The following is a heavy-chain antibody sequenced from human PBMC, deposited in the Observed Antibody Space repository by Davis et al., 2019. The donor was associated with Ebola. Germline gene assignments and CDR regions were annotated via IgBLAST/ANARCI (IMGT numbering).Heavy chain of an antibody. V-gene: IGHV3-33*01. CDR2: IWYDGSNK. J-gene: IGHJ6*02. Sequence: GESLKISCAASGFTFSSYGMHWVRQAPGKGLEWVAVIWYDGSNKYYADSVKGRFTISRDNSKNTLYLQMNSLRAEDTAVYCCAREPSLRYYDFWSGYGLDYYYGLDVWGQGTTVTVSS. CDR3: AREPSLRYYDFWSGYGLDYYYGLDV. CDR1: GFTFSSYG. D-gene: IGHD3-3*01.